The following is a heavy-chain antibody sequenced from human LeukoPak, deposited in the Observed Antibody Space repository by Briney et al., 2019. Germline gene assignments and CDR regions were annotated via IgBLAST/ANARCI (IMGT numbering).Heavy chain of an antibody. CDR1: GFTFSTYE. CDR3: ANLPGKLENYYYYYGMDV. V-gene: IGHV3-48*03. J-gene: IGHJ6*02. D-gene: IGHD5-24*01. CDR2: ISNSGSTI. Sequence: GGSLRLSCAASGFTFSTYEMNWVRQAPGKGLEWVSYISNSGSTIYYADSVKGRFTISRDNAKNSLYLQMNSLRAEDTAVYYCANLPGKLENYYYYYGMDVWGQGTTVTVSS.